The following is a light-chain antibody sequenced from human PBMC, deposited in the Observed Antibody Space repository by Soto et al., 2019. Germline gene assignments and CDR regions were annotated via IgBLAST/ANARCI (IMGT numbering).Light chain of an antibody. CDR2: DAS. V-gene: IGKV3-20*01. CDR3: QRYGGSPPYT. CDR1: ENIYTSY. J-gene: IGKJ2*01. Sequence: VLTQSPGTLSLSPGARATLSYRASENIYTSYVAWFQQRPGQPPRLLIYDASSRAAGVPDRFSGSGSGTDFTLTISRLEPEDFALYYCQRYGGSPPYTFGQGTKVEIK.